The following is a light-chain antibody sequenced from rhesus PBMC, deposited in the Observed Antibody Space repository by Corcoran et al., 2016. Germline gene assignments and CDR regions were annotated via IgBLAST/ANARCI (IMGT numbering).Light chain of an antibody. J-gene: IGKJ4*01. V-gene: IGKV3-42*03. CDR1: QSVSSS. CDR2: GAS. CDR3: QQYSDWPLT. Sequence: EIVLTQSPATLSLSPGERATLSCRASQSVSSSLAWYQQKPGQVSRLLIYGASSRATGTPDRFSGSGSGTVFTLTISSLGPEDFAVYNCQQYSDWPLTFGGGTKVEIK.